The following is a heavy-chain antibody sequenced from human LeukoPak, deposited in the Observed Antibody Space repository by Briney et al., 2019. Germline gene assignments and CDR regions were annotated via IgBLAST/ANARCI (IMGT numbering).Heavy chain of an antibody. V-gene: IGHV4-61*02. Sequence: SQTLSLTCTVSGGSISSGSYYWSWIRQPAGKGLEWIGRIYTSGSTNYNPSLKSRVTISVDTSKNQFSLKLSSVTAADTAVYYCARDYGSGNYYYYMDVWGKGTTVTVSS. CDR3: ARDYGSGNYYYYMDV. CDR2: IYTSGST. D-gene: IGHD3-10*01. CDR1: GGSISSGSYY. J-gene: IGHJ6*03.